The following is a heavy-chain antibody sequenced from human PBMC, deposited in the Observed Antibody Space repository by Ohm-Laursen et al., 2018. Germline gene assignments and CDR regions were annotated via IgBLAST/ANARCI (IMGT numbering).Heavy chain of an antibody. CDR3: TTHYKF. Sequence: SLRLSCAASGFTFTNAWMSWVRQAPGKGLEWVALIKSKSDGGTTHYAAPVKGRFTISREDSKNTLYLQMNSLKTEDTAIYYCTTHYKFWGQGTLVTVSA. D-gene: IGHD4-11*01. CDR1: GFTFTNAW. V-gene: IGHV3-15*01. J-gene: IGHJ1*01. CDR2: IKSKSDGGTT.